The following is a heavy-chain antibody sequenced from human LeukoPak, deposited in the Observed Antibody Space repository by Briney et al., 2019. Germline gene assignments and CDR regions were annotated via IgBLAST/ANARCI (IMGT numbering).Heavy chain of an antibody. CDR2: IYTSGST. D-gene: IGHD3-22*01. CDR1: GGSISSGSYY. Sequence: SQTLSLTCTVSGGSISSGSYYWSWIRQPAGKGLEWIGRIYTSGSTNYNPSLKSRVTISVDTSKNQFSLKLSSVTAADTAVYYCARERWDSSGYHTPYNWFDPWGQGTLVTVSS. CDR3: ARERWDSSGYHTPYNWFDP. J-gene: IGHJ5*02. V-gene: IGHV4-61*02.